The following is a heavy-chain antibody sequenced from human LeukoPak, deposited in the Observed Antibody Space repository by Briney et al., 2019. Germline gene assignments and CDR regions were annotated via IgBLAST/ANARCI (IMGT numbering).Heavy chain of an antibody. CDR2: ISAYNGNT. D-gene: IGHD2-8*01. CDR1: GYTFTSYG. V-gene: IGHV1-18*01. Sequence: GASVKVSCKASGYTFTSYGISWVRQAPGQGLEWMGWISAYNGNTNYAQKLQGRVTMTTDTSTSTAYMELRSLRSDDTAVYYCARVARMVGNLLPLDYWGQGTLVTVSS. J-gene: IGHJ4*02. CDR3: ARVARMVGNLLPLDY.